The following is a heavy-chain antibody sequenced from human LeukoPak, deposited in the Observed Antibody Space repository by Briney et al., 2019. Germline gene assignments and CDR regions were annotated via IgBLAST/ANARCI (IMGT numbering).Heavy chain of an antibody. CDR2: IKQDGSEK. J-gene: IGHJ4*02. V-gene: IGHV3-7*01. CDR3: ARAVLVDY. Sequence: GGSLRLSCAASQFTFSSYWMNWVRQAPGKGLEWVANIKQDGSEKYYVDSVKGRFTISRDNTKNSLYLQMNSLRAEDTAVYYCARAVLVDYWGQGTLVTVSS. D-gene: IGHD3-10*01. CDR1: QFTFSSYW.